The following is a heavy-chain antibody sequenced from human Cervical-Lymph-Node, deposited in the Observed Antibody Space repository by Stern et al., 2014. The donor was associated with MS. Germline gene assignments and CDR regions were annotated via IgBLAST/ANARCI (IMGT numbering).Heavy chain of an antibody. Sequence: DQLVESGGGSVQPGGSLRLSCAASGFTVSSNYMSWVRQAPGKGLEWVSVIYSGGKTDYADSVKGRFTLSNDNSKNTLYLQMNSLRAEDTAVYYCARDPDLLDALDVWAKGKRVTVSP. CDR1: GFTVSSNY. V-gene: IGHV3-66*01. CDR3: ARDPDLLDALDV. CDR2: IYSGGKT. J-gene: IGHJ3*01.